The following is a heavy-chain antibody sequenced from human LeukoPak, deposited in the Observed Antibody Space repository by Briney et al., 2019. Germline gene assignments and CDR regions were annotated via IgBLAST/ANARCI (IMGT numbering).Heavy chain of an antibody. CDR1: GFTFSSYS. J-gene: IGHJ4*02. V-gene: IGHV3-21*01. Sequence: GGSLRLSCAASGFTFSSYSMNWVRHAPGKGLEWVSSISSSSSYIYYADSVKGRFTISRDNAKNSLYLQMNSLRAEDTAVYYCARGLLQLAGFDYWGQGTLVTVSS. CDR2: ISSSSSYI. CDR3: ARGLLQLAGFDY. D-gene: IGHD6-6*01.